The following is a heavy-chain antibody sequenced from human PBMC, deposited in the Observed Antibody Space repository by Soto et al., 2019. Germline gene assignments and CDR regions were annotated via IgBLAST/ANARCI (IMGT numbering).Heavy chain of an antibody. D-gene: IGHD3-9*01. Sequence: SETLSLTCAVYGGSFSGYYWSWIRQPPGKGLEWIGEINHSGSTNYNPSLKSRVTISVDTSKNQFSLKLSSVTAADTAVYYCARGVPSLRYFDCLYMDVWGKGTTVTVSS. CDR3: ARGVPSLRYFDCLYMDV. V-gene: IGHV4-34*01. CDR2: INHSGST. J-gene: IGHJ6*03. CDR1: GGSFSGYY.